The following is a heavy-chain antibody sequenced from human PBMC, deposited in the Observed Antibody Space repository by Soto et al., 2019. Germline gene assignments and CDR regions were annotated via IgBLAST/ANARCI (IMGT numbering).Heavy chain of an antibody. CDR2: INMDGSST. CDR3: ARGPRGLYHHDY. CDR1: GFTFSGDW. D-gene: IGHD2-2*01. Sequence: EVQLVESGGGLVQPGGSLRLSCAASGFTFSGDWMHWVRQGAGKGLVWVSRINMDGSSTNYADSVKGRFTISRDNPKNTLYLQMNSLGVDDTAVYYCARGPRGLYHHDYWGQGALVTVSS. V-gene: IGHV3-74*01. J-gene: IGHJ4*02.